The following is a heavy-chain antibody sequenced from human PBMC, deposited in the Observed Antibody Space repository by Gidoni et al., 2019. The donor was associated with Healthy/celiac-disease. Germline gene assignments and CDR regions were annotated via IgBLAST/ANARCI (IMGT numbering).Heavy chain of an antibody. D-gene: IGHD4-17*01. CDR1: GFTFDDYA. CDR2: ISWNSGSI. Sequence: EVQLVESGGGLVQPGRSLRLSCAASGFTFDDYAMHWVRQAPGKGLEWVSGISWNSGSIGYADSVKGRFTISRDNAKNSLYLQMNSLRAEDTALYYCARSYLDYGDYFDYWGQGTLVTVSS. CDR3: ARSYLDYGDYFDY. V-gene: IGHV3-9*01. J-gene: IGHJ4*02.